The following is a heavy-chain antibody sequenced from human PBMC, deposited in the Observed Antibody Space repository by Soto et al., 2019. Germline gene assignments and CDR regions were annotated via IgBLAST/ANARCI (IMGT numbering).Heavy chain of an antibody. D-gene: IGHD3-10*01. CDR3: ARAYYFGSGRGRSMDV. CDR1: GDSVSSGSYY. Sequence: QVQLQESGPGLVKPSETLSLTCTVSGDSVSSGSYYWMWIRQPPGKGLEWIGYFSNSGSTNYNSSLRTRVTISVDKSKNQLSRKLTSVIAADTAVYYCARAYYFGSGRGRSMDVWGQGTTVTVSS. V-gene: IGHV4-61*01. J-gene: IGHJ6*02. CDR2: FSNSGST.